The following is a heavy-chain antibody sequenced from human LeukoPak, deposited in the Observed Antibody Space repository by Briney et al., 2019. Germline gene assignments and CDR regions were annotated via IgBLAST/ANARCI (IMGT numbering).Heavy chain of an antibody. J-gene: IGHJ4*02. V-gene: IGHV4-39*01. CDR3: ARWGTDSSGYYVDY. Sequence: PSETLSLTCTVSGGSISSSSYYWGWIRQPPGKGLEWIGSIYYSGSTYYNPSLKSRVTISVDTSKNQFSLKLSSVTAADTAVYSCARWGTDSSGYYVDYWGQGTLVTVSS. CDR2: IYYSGST. D-gene: IGHD3-22*01. CDR1: GGSISSSSYY.